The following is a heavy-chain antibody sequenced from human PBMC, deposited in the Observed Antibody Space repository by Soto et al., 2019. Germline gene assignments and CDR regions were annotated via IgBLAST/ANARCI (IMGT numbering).Heavy chain of an antibody. CDR2: LYHTGST. CDR1: GDSISSGGSS. CDR3: ARGPGGYYTHIEY. V-gene: IGHV4-30-2*01. J-gene: IGHJ4*02. Sequence: SETLSLTCSVSGDSISSGGSSWSWIRQTPGKGLEWIGYLYHTGSTFYNPSLKSRVTISGDRSKNQFSLKLSSVTAADTAVYYCARGPGGYYTHIEYWGQGTLVTVSS. D-gene: IGHD3-22*01.